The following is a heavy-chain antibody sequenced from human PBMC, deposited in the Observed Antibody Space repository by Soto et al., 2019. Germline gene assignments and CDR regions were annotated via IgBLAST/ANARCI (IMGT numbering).Heavy chain of an antibody. J-gene: IGHJ6*02. V-gene: IGHV4-59*01. CDR2: IYFNGGT. CDR3: ARDKNSYGSMDV. D-gene: IGHD5-18*01. Sequence: SETLSLTCSVSGASINNYYWSWIRQPPGKGLEWIGYIYFNGGTNYNPSLTSRVTISVDRPKNQFSLNLSSVTTADTAVYYCARDKNSYGSMDVWGQGTTVTVSS. CDR1: GASINNYY.